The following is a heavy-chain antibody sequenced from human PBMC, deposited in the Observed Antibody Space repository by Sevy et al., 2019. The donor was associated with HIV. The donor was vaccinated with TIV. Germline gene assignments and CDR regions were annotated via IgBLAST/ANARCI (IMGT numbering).Heavy chain of an antibody. CDR3: AREDLAYCGGDCPGAFDY. V-gene: IGHV1-69*13. J-gene: IGHJ4*02. CDR1: GGTLSSYA. CDR2: IIPSFGTA. D-gene: IGHD2-21*02. Sequence: ASVKVSCKASGGTLSSYAISWVRQAPGQGLEWMGRIIPSFGTANYAQTFQGRVTITADESTSTAYMELSSLRSEDTAVYYCAREDLAYCGGDCPGAFDYWGQGALVTVSS.